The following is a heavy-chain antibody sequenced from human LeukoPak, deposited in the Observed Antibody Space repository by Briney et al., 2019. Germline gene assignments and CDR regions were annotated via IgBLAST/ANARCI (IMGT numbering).Heavy chain of an antibody. D-gene: IGHD6-13*01. J-gene: IGHJ4*02. CDR3: ARDGAAGSSWYYFDY. CDR2: IYTSGST. V-gene: IGHV4-61*02. CDR1: GGSISSSIYY. Sequence: SETLSLTCIVSGGSISSSIYYWSWIRQPAGKGLEWIGRIYTSGSTNYNPSLKSRVTISVDTSKNQFSLKLSSVTAADTAVYYCARDGAAGSSWYYFDYWGQGTLVTVSS.